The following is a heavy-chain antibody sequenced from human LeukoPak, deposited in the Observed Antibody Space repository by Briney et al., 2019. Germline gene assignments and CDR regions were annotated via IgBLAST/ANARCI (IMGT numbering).Heavy chain of an antibody. CDR1: GGSISNYY. J-gene: IGHJ4*02. CDR3: ARGTGGSYGSDY. Sequence: SETLSLTCTVSGGSISNYYWSWIRQPPGKGLEWIGNIYYSGSTYYNPSLKSRVTISVDTSKNQFSLKLSSVTAADTAVYYCARGTGGSYGSDYWGQGTLVTVSS. V-gene: IGHV4-59*12. D-gene: IGHD1-26*01. CDR2: IYYSGST.